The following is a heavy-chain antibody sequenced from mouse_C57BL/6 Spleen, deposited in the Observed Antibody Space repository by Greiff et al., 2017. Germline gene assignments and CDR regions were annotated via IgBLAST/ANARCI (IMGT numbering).Heavy chain of an antibody. J-gene: IGHJ1*03. V-gene: IGHV3-6*01. CDR2: ISYDGSN. Sequence: EVKVEESGPGLVKPSQSLSLTCSVTGYSITSGYYWNWIRQFPGNKLEWMGYISYDGSNNYNPSLKNRISITRDTSKNQFFLKLNSVTTEDTATYYCAREGGTTVDWYFDVWGTGTTVTVSS. CDR3: AREGGTTVDWYFDV. CDR1: GYSITSGYY. D-gene: IGHD1-1*01.